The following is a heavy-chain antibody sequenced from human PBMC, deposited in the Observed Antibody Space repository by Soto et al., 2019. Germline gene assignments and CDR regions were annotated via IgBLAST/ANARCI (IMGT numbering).Heavy chain of an antibody. J-gene: IGHJ6*02. D-gene: IGHD4-4*01. Sequence: EVQLVESGGGLVQPGGSLRLSCAASGFTFSSYWMHWVRQAPGKGLVWVSHISDSGSTIYYSDSVKGRFTISRDNAKNSLYLQMNTLRDEDTAVYYCARDRKPSSYIGLDVWGQGTTVTVSS. CDR1: GFTFSSYW. CDR2: ISDSGSTI. V-gene: IGHV3-48*02. CDR3: ARDRKPSSYIGLDV.